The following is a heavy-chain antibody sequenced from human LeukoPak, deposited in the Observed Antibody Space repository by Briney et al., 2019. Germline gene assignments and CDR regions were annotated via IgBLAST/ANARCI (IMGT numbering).Heavy chain of an antibody. CDR2: INPNSGGT. V-gene: IGHV1-2*04. CDR3: ARAVEYCSSTSCPQADYYYYYGMDV. CDR1: GYTFTGYY. D-gene: IGHD2-2*01. Sequence: ASVKVSCKASGYTFTGYYMHWVRQAPGQGLEWMGWINPNSGGTNYAQKFQGWVTMTRDTSISTAYMELSRLRSDDMAVYYCARAVEYCSSTSCPQADYYYYYGMDVWGQGTTVTVSS. J-gene: IGHJ6*02.